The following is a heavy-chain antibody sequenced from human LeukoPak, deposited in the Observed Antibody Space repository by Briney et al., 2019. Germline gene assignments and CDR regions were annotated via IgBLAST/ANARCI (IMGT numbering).Heavy chain of an antibody. J-gene: IGHJ6*03. V-gene: IGHV1-18*01. CDR3: ARDYVVRGAPVGPYYYYYMDV. CDR1: GYTFTSYG. Sequence: ASVKVSCKASGYTFTSYGISWVRQAPGQGLEWMGWISAYNGNTNYAQKLQGRVTMTTDTSTSTAYMELRSLRSDDTAVYYCARDYVVRGAPVGPYYYYYMDVWGIGTTVTVSS. D-gene: IGHD3-10*01. CDR2: ISAYNGNT.